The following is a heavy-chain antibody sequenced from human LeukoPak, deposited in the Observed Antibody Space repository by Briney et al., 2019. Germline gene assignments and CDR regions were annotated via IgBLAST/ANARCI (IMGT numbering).Heavy chain of an antibody. CDR3: ARDEWELLRAY. V-gene: IGHV3-66*02. CDR1: GFTVRSNY. Sequence: GGSLRLSCAASGFTVRSNYMSWVRQAPGKGLEWVSIIYSGGSTYYADSVKGRFTISRDNSKNTLYLQMNSLRVEDTGVYYCARDEWELLRAYWDQGTLVTVSS. J-gene: IGHJ4*02. D-gene: IGHD1-26*01. CDR2: IYSGGST.